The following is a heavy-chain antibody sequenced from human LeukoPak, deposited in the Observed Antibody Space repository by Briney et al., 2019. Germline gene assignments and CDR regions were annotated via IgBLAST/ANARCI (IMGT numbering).Heavy chain of an antibody. J-gene: IGHJ3*02. CDR3: ARDGDITMIVVVNYAFDI. Sequence: ASVKVSCKASGYTFTSYGISWVRQAPGQGLEWMGWINAYNGNTNYAQKLQGRVTMTTDTSTSTAYMELRSLRSDDTAVYYCARDGDITMIVVVNYAFDIWGQGTMVTVSS. D-gene: IGHD3-22*01. V-gene: IGHV1-18*01. CDR1: GYTFTSYG. CDR2: INAYNGNT.